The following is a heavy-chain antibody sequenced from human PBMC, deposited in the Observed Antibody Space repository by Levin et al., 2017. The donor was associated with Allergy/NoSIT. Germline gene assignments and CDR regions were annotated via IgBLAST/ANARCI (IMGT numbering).Heavy chain of an antibody. CDR1: GDSISRGFYY. J-gene: IGHJ6*03. V-gene: IGHV4-61*02. CDR3: ARDLEGFSGYKPYCYTDV. D-gene: IGHD5-12*01. Sequence: SETLSLTCSVSGDSISRGFYYWSWIRQPAGEGLEWIGRIYVTGSTTYSPSLKSRVTISLDRSKDQVSLKINSVTAAATAVYYCARDLEGFSGYKPYCYTDVWGKGTTVTVSS. CDR2: IYVTGST.